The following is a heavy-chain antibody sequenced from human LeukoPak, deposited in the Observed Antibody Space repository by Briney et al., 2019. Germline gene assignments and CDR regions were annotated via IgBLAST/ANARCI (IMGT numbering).Heavy chain of an antibody. CDR3: ARDLGGYSSGLPKNWFDP. V-gene: IGHV4-4*07. CDR1: GGSISSYY. Sequence: SETLSLTCTVSGGSISSYYWSWIRQPAGKGLEWIGRIYTSGSTNYNPSLKSRVTMSVDTSKNQFSLKLSSVTAADTAVYYCARDLGGYSSGLPKNWFDPWGPGTLVTVSS. CDR2: IYTSGST. D-gene: IGHD5-18*01. J-gene: IGHJ5*02.